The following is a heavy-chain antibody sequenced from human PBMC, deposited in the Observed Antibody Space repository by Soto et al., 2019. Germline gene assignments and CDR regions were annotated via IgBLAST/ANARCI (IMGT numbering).Heavy chain of an antibody. D-gene: IGHD3-10*01. CDR3: AREGRRRITMVRGVPGY. V-gene: IGHV4-34*01. Sequence: SETLSLTCAVYGGSFSGYYWSWIRQPPGKGLEWIGEINHSGSTNYNPSLKSRVTISVDTSKNQFSLKLSSVTAADTAVYYCAREGRRRITMVRGVPGYWGQGTLVTVSS. J-gene: IGHJ4*02. CDR1: GGSFSGYY. CDR2: INHSGST.